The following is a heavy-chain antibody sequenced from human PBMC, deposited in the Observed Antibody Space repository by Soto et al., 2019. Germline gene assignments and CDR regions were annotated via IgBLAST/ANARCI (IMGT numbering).Heavy chain of an antibody. J-gene: IGHJ4*02. V-gene: IGHV4-39*01. Sequence: SETLSLTCTVSGGSISSSSYYWGWIRQPPGKGLEWIGSIYYSGSTYYNPSLKSRVTISVDTSKNQFSLKLSSVTAADTAVYYCAKLPAVAPVSFDYWGQGTLVTVSS. CDR2: IYYSGST. D-gene: IGHD6-19*01. CDR3: AKLPAVAPVSFDY. CDR1: GGSISSSSYY.